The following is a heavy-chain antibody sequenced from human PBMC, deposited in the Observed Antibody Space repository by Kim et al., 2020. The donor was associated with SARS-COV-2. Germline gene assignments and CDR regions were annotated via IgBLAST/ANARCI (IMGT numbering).Heavy chain of an antibody. D-gene: IGHD3-10*01. CDR2: INSGDRT. CDR3: ARDLRTGGH. Sequence: GGSLRLSCAASGFTVSSSYMNWARQAPGKGLEWVSLINSGDRTYYADSVKGRFTISRDNSKNTLYLQMNSLRAEDTAVYYCARDLRTGGHWGQGTLVTVSS. J-gene: IGHJ4*02. CDR1: GFTVSSSY. V-gene: IGHV3-53*01.